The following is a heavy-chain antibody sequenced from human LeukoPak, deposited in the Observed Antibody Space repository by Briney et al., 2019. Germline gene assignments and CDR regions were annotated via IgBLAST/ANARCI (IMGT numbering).Heavy chain of an antibody. CDR3: ARGVLPAPNWFDP. CDR2: IYYSGST. V-gene: IGHV4-31*03. CDR1: GGSISSGGYY. D-gene: IGHD2-2*01. J-gene: IGHJ5*02. Sequence: PSETLSLTCTVSGGSISSGGYYWSWIRQHPGKGLEWIGYIYYSGSTYYNPSLKSRVTISVDTSKNQFSLKLTSVTAADTAVYYCARGVLPAPNWFDPWGQGTLVTVSS.